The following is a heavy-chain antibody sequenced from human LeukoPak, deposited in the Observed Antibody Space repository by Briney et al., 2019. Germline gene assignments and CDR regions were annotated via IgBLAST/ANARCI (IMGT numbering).Heavy chain of an antibody. V-gene: IGHV3-74*01. CDR2: INNDGRSA. D-gene: IGHD2-21*01. Sequence: GGSLGLSCAASGFSFRSYWMHWVRQAPGKGLVWVSRINNDGRSASYGDSVTGRFTMSRDDAKNTVSLQMNSLTAEDTAVYYCVRDVWGDRDGFFECWGQGTLVTVSS. J-gene: IGHJ4*02. CDR1: GFSFRSYW. CDR3: VRDVWGDRDGFFEC.